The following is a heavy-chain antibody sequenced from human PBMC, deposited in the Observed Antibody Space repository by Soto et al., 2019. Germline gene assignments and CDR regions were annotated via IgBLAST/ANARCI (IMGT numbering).Heavy chain of an antibody. V-gene: IGHV1-69*13. D-gene: IGHD6-13*01. J-gene: IGHJ4*02. CDR1: GGTFSSYA. Sequence: SVKVSCTASGGTFSSYAISWVQQAPGQGLEWMGGIIPIFGTANYAQKFQGRVTITADESTSTAYMELSSLRSEDTAVYYCARDQQLVTGWGYYFDYWGQGTLVTVSS. CDR3: ARDQQLVTGWGYYFDY. CDR2: IIPIFGTA.